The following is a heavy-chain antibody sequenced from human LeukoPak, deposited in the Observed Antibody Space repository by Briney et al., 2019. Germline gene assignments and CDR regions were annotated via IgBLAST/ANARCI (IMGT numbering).Heavy chain of an antibody. D-gene: IGHD4-11*01. V-gene: IGHV4-61*02. CDR1: GGSISSGSYY. CDR3: ARDSSKESVTTSVNYYYYYYMDV. Sequence: SETLSLTCTVSGGSISSGSYYWSWIRQPAGKGLEWIGRIYTSGSTNYDPSLKSRVTMSVDTSKNQFSLKLSSVTAADTAVYYRARDSSKESVTTSVNYYYYYYMDVWGKGTTVTVSS. J-gene: IGHJ6*03. CDR2: IYTSGST.